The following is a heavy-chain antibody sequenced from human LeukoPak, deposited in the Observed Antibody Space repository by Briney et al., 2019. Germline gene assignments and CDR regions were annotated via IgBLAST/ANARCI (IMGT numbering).Heavy chain of an antibody. J-gene: IGHJ4*02. CDR2: IHYSESD. D-gene: IGHD2-2*01. CDR1: GFSISGYY. Sequence: SETLSLTCAVYGFSISGYYWSWIRQPPGKGLEWIGEIHYSESDNYNPSLKSRTIISVDTSKNQFSLKLTSVAAADTAVYYCARETRRSRFDYWGQGTLVTVSS. CDR3: ARETRRSRFDY. V-gene: IGHV4-34*01.